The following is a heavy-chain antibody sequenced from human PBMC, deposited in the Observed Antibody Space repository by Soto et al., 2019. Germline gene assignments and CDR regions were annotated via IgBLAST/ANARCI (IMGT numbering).Heavy chain of an antibody. J-gene: IGHJ4*02. Sequence: EVQLSESGGGLVQPGGSLRLSCAASGFTFSTYAMTWVRQAPGKGLEWVSGISGSGGSTYYADSVKGRFTISRDNSKNTLHLQMNSLRAEDTAVYYCAKCYYDILTGYYIPAVDYWGLGTLVTVSS. CDR2: ISGSGGST. CDR1: GFTFSTYA. D-gene: IGHD3-9*01. V-gene: IGHV3-23*01. CDR3: AKCYYDILTGYYIPAVDY.